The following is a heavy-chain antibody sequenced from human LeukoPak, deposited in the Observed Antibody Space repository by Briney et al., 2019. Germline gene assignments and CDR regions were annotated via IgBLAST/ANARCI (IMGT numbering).Heavy chain of an antibody. V-gene: IGHV3-21*01. J-gene: IGHJ6*03. D-gene: IGHD1-26*01. CDR1: GFTFSSYN. Sequence: PGGSLRLSCAASGFTFSSYNMNWVRQAPGKGLEWVSSITSSSTYIYYADSVKGRFTISRDNAKNSLYLQMNSLRVEDTAVYYCARDPYSGSYGYYYYYYMDVWGKGTTVTISS. CDR3: ARDPYSGSYGYYYYYYMDV. CDR2: ITSSSTYI.